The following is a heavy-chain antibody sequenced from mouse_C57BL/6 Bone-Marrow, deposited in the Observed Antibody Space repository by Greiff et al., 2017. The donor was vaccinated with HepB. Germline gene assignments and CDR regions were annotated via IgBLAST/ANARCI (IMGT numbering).Heavy chain of an antibody. D-gene: IGHD1-1*01. Sequence: EVKVVESGGGLVKPGGSLKLSCAASGFTFSSYAMSWVRQTPEKRLEWVATISDGGSYTYYPDNVKGRFTISRDNAKNNLSLQMSHLKSEDTAMYYCARVVYDFYYYGSSLMDYWGQGTSVTVSS. V-gene: IGHV5-4*03. CDR2: ISDGGSYT. CDR1: GFTFSSYA. CDR3: ARVVYDFYYYGSSLMDY. J-gene: IGHJ4*01.